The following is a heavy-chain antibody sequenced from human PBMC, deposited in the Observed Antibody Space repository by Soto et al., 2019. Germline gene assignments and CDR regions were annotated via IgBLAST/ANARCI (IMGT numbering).Heavy chain of an antibody. D-gene: IGHD2-15*01. CDR2: INHSGST. J-gene: IGHJ4*02. Sequence: PETLSLTFAVNCGSFTGYSWGWIRQPPGKGLEWIGEINHSGSTSYSPSLKSRVAVSIDTSKNQFSLRLTSVTAADTAIYFCARIGYFRIDYWGQGALVTVSS. CDR3: ARIGYFRIDY. V-gene: IGHV4-34*01. CDR1: CGSFTGYS.